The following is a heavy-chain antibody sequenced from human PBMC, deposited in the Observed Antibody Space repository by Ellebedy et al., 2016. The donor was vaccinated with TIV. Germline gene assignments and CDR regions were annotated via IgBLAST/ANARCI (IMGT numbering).Heavy chain of an antibody. CDR1: GFTFTYTW. CDR2: ISRDGDIR. CDR3: ATDEGGSYDP. J-gene: IGHJ5*02. D-gene: IGHD1-26*01. Sequence: GESLKISCATSGFTFTYTWMHWNRQAPGKGLEWVSRISRDGDIRGYAEFAKGRFTVSRDNTKNTLYLQMSGLRADDSAVYYCATDEGGSYDPWGQGTRVSVSS. V-gene: IGHV3-74*01.